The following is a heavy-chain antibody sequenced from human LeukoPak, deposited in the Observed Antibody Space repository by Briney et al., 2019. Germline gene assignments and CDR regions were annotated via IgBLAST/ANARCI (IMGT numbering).Heavy chain of an antibody. J-gene: IGHJ3*02. D-gene: IGHD4-23*01. Sequence: SETLSLTCTVSGGSISSYCWGWIRQPPGKGLEWIGCIYYSGRIYYNPSLKSRVSVSVDTSKNQFSLKLRSVTAADTAVYYCARHMKDYGGISDAFDIWGQGTMVTVSS. V-gene: IGHV4-39*01. CDR2: IYYSGRI. CDR1: GGSISSYC. CDR3: ARHMKDYGGISDAFDI.